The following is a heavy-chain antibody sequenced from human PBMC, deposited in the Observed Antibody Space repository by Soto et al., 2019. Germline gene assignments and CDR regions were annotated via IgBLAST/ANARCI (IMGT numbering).Heavy chain of an antibody. V-gene: IGHV3-21*06. Sequence: EVQLVESGGGLVKPGGSLRLSCAASGFTFSTYSINWVRQAPGKGLEWVSSISSSSTYIYYADSVKGRFTISRDNAKNSLYLQMNSLRAEDTAVYYCARDPLTNRDAFDIWGQGTMVTVSS. D-gene: IGHD2-8*01. J-gene: IGHJ3*02. CDR3: ARDPLTNRDAFDI. CDR2: ISSSSTYI. CDR1: GFTFSTYS.